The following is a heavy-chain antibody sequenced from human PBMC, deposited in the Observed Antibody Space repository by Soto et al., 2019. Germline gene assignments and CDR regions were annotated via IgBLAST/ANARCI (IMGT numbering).Heavy chain of an antibody. CDR1: GFTFSSYG. Sequence: PGGSLRLSCAASGFTFSSYGMHWVRQAPGKGLEWVAVISYDGSNKYYADSVKGRFTISRDNSKNTLYLQMNSLRAEDTAVYYCAKDGSGSWVSDWFDPWGQGTLVTVSS. V-gene: IGHV3-30*18. D-gene: IGHD6-13*01. J-gene: IGHJ5*02. CDR2: ISYDGSNK. CDR3: AKDGSGSWVSDWFDP.